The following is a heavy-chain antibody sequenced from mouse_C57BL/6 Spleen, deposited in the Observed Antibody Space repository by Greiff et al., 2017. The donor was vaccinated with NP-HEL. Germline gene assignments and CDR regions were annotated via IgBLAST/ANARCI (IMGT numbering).Heavy chain of an antibody. D-gene: IGHD2-3*01. CDR1: GYTFTDYY. CDR2: INPYNGGT. J-gene: IGHJ2*01. CDR3: ARRGVYDGYFLDY. Sequence: VQLQQSGPVLVKPGASVKMSCKASGYTFTDYYMNWVKQSHGKSLEWIGVINPYNGGTSYNQKFKGKATLTVDKSSSTAYMELNSLTSEDSAVYYCARRGVYDGYFLDYSGQGTTLTVSS. V-gene: IGHV1-19*01.